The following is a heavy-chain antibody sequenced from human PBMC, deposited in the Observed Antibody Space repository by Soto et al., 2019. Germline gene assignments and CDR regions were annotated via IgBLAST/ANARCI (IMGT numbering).Heavy chain of an antibody. Sequence: QVQLQESGPGLVKPSETLSLTCAVSGYFFSSDYFWGWIRQPPGKGLEWIGSVYQSGSTYYNPSLNSRVSTSVDTSTNQFSLKLSSVNAADMAEDSCARAAYGSSTLFDYWGRGALVTASS. CDR1: GYFFSSDYF. D-gene: IGHD6-13*01. V-gene: IGHV4-38-2*01. J-gene: IGHJ4*02. CDR2: VYQSGST. CDR3: ARAAYGSSTLFDY.